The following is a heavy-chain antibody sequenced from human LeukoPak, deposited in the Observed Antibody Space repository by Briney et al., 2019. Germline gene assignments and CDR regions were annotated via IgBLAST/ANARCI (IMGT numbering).Heavy chain of an antibody. CDR1: GFTFSSYA. V-gene: IGHV3-30-3*01. J-gene: IGHJ6*02. CDR2: ISYDGSNK. Sequence: AGGSLRLSCAASGFTFSSYAMHWVRQAPGKGLEWVAVISYDGSNKYYADSVKGRFTISRDNSKNTLYLQMNSLRAEETAVYYCARGLRQGYYYGMDAWGQETTVTVSS. CDR3: ARGLRQGYYYGMDA.